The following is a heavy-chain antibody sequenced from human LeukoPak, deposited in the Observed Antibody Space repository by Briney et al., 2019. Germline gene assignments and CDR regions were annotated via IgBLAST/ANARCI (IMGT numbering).Heavy chain of an antibody. CDR3: ARISDYDGYFDY. CDR1: GGTFSSYA. Sequence: GASVKVSCKASGGTFSSYAISWVRQAPGQGLEWMGGIIPIFGTANYAQKFQGRVTITADKSTSTAYMELSSLRSEDTAVYYCARISDYDGYFDYWGQGTLVTVSS. D-gene: IGHD4-23*01. J-gene: IGHJ4*02. CDR2: IIPIFGTA. V-gene: IGHV1-69*06.